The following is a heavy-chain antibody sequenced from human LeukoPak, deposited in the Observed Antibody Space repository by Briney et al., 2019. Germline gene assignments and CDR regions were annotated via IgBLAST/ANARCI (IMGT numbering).Heavy chain of an antibody. CDR3: PTPPITCYYDSSGYYPNFQQEQ. V-gene: IGHV1-2*02. D-gene: IGHD3-22*01. J-gene: IGHJ4*02. CDR1: GYTFTGYY. CDR2: INSNSGGT. Sequence: ASVKVSCKASGYTFTGYYMHWVRQAPGQGLEWMGWINSNSGGTNYAQKFQGRVTMTRETHISTAYMEASRQRSGDAAGYYLPTPPITCYYDSSGYYPNFQQEQWGRGTLVSVSS.